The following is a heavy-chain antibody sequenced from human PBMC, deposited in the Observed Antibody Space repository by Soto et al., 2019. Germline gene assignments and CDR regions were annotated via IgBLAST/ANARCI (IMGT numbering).Heavy chain of an antibody. J-gene: IGHJ2*01. CDR2: ISGGGDRT. CDR1: GFTFISYA. CDR3: ARKVLGSTSRPDYWYFDL. V-gene: IGHV3-23*01. Sequence: EVQLLESGGGLVQPGGSLRLSCVGSGFTFISYAMNWFRQAPGKGLEWVSGISGGGDRTFDADSVKGRFTISRDNSKNTVNLQMNSLRADDTAVYYCARKVLGSTSRPDYWYFDLWGRGTLVTVSS. D-gene: IGHD3-16*01.